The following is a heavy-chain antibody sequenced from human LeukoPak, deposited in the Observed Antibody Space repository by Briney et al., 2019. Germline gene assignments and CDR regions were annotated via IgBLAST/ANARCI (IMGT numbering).Heavy chain of an antibody. J-gene: IGHJ4*02. Sequence: GESLKISCKASGYSFSRYWIGWVRQMPGKGLEWMGIIYPGDSDTRYSPSFQGQVTISADKSITTAYLQWTSLKASDTAMYYCARSSTYSSGWSGIDYWGQGTLVTVSS. V-gene: IGHV5-51*01. CDR2: IYPGDSDT. D-gene: IGHD6-19*01. CDR1: GYSFSRYW. CDR3: ARSSTYSSGWSGIDY.